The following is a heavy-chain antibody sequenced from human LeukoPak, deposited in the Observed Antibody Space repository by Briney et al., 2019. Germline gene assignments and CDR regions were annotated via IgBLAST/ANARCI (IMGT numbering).Heavy chain of an antibody. CDR1: GFTFSTYG. CDR3: AKYRTGPPYGLDV. D-gene: IGHD1-26*01. CDR2: ISGSGGST. J-gene: IGHJ6*02. V-gene: IGHV3-23*01. Sequence: PGGSLRLSCAASGFTFSTYGMHWVRQAPGKGLEWVSGISGSGGSTWYADSVKGRFTISRDNSKDTLYLQMNRLRAEDTATYYCAKYRTGPPYGLDVWGQGTTVTVSS.